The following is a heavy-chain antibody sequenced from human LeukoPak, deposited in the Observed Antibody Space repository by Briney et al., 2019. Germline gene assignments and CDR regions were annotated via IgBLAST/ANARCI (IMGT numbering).Heavy chain of an antibody. CDR1: GGSISSHY. Sequence: LGTLSLTCTVSGGSISSHYWSWIRQPPGQGLEWIGYIYYSGSTNYNPSLKSRVTISVDTSKNQFSLKLSSVTAADTAVYYCARGAQTMVRGVIMYFDYWGQGTLITVSS. CDR2: IYYSGST. D-gene: IGHD3-10*01. V-gene: IGHV4-59*11. CDR3: ARGAQTMVRGVIMYFDY. J-gene: IGHJ4*02.